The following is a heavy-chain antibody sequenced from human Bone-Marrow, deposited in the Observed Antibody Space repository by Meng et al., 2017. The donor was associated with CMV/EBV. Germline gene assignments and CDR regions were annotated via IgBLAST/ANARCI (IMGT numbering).Heavy chain of an antibody. Sequence: GESLKISCAASGFTFSSYSMNWVRQAPGKGLEWVSSISSSSSYIYYADSVKGRFTISRDNAKNSLYLQMNSLRAEDTAVYYCARVCSSTSCPDRYYYYYGMDVWGQGTTVTVSS. CDR2: ISSSSSYI. D-gene: IGHD2-2*01. CDR1: GFTFSSYS. J-gene: IGHJ6*02. V-gene: IGHV3-21*01. CDR3: ARVCSSTSCPDRYYYYYGMDV.